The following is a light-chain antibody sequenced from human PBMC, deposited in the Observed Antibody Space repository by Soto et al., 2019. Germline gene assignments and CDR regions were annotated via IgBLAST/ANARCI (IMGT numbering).Light chain of an antibody. CDR1: QGVSGW. CDR3: QQYETFSGT. V-gene: IGKV1-5*01. J-gene: IGKJ4*02. Sequence: DIQKNQSPSTLSSSVGDTVTVTCRASQGVSGWLAWYQQKPGEAPKLLIYDASALPSEVPSRFSGSGSGTKFTLTIASLQPEDFATYFCQQYETFSGTFGAGTKVDIK. CDR2: DAS.